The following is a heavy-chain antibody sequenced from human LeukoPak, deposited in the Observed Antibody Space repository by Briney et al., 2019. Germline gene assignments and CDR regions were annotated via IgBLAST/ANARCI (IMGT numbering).Heavy chain of an antibody. CDR1: GFTFSSYW. Sequence: GGSLRLSCAASGFTFSSYWMSWVRQAPGKVLEWVANIKQDGSEKYYVDSVKGRFTISRDNAKNSLYLQMNSLRAEDTAVYYCARDGLSVVAASYYYYYYMDVWGKGTTVTVSS. V-gene: IGHV3-7*01. J-gene: IGHJ6*03. D-gene: IGHD2-15*01. CDR2: IKQDGSEK. CDR3: ARDGLSVVAASYYYYYYMDV.